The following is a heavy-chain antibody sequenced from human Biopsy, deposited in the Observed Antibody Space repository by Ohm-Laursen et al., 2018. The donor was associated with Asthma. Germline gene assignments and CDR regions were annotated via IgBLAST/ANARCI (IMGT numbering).Heavy chain of an antibody. CDR2: ISGNGDNT. J-gene: IGHJ6*02. V-gene: IGHV3-23*01. Sequence: SLRLSCAASGITFSTYGMHWVRQAPGKGLEWVSSISGNGDNTHYSDSVQGRFIISRDNSKNTLYLQMNSLRVEDTAIYFCAKDKVGAANSYQYGMDVWGQGTTVTVSS. D-gene: IGHD1-26*01. CDR1: GITFSTYG. CDR3: AKDKVGAANSYQYGMDV.